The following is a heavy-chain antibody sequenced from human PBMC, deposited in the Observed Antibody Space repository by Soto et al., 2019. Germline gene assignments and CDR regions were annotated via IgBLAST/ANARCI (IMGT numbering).Heavy chain of an antibody. CDR3: ATDRAYGSGSYPY. J-gene: IGHJ4*02. D-gene: IGHD3-10*01. CDR1: GYTFTSYA. Sequence: ASVKVSCKASGYTFTSYAMHWVRQAPGQRLEWMGWINAGNGETIYAQKFQGRVTMTEDTSTDTAYMELSSLRSEDTAVYYCATDRAYGSGSYPYWGQGTLVTVSS. CDR2: INAGNGET. V-gene: IGHV1-3*01.